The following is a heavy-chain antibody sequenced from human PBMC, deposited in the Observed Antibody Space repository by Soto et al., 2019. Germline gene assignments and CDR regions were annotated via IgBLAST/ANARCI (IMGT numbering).Heavy chain of an antibody. Sequence: EVQLVESGGGLVQPGGSLRLSCAAPGFTFSDYYMDWVRQVPGKGLEWIGRTRNKANSYATEYVASVKGRFSISRDDSKDSMYLQMNSLKTEDTAVYYCARDTGGSYDYWGQGALVTVSS. CDR1: GFTFSDYY. J-gene: IGHJ4*02. V-gene: IGHV3-72*01. CDR2: TRNKANSYAT. CDR3: ARDTGGSYDY. D-gene: IGHD1-26*01.